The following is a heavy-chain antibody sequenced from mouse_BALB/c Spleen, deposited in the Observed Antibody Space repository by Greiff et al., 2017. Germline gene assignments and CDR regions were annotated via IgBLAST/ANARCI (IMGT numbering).Heavy chain of an antibody. Sequence: LQQPGSELVRPGASVKLSCKASGYTFTSYWMHWVKQRHGQGLEWIGNIYPGSGSTNYDEKFKSKGTLTVDTSSSTAYMHLSSLTSEDSAVYYCARDYGHAMDYWGQGTSVTVSS. V-gene: IGHV1S22*01. CDR3: ARDYGHAMDY. CDR2: IYPGSGST. CDR1: GYTFTSYW. J-gene: IGHJ4*01. D-gene: IGHD1-2*01.